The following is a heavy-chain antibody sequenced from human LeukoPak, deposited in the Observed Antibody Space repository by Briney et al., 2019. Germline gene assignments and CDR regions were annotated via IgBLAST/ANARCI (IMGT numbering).Heavy chain of an antibody. CDR3: AREIGTYYDFWSGYYNTRTFDY. CDR2: INTNTGNP. Sequence: GASVTVSCTASGYTFTSYAMNWVRQAPGQGLEWMGWINTNTGNPTYAQGFTGRFVFSLDTSVSTAYLQISSLKAEDTAVYYCAREIGTYYDFWSGYYNTRTFDYWGQGTLVTVSS. D-gene: IGHD3-3*01. V-gene: IGHV7-4-1*02. CDR1: GYTFTSYA. J-gene: IGHJ4*02.